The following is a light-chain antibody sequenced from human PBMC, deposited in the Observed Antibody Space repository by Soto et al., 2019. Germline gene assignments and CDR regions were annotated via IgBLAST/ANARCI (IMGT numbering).Light chain of an antibody. CDR1: QSVSSY. CDR2: DAS. Sequence: EIVLKQSPATLSLSKGERATLSCRASQSVSSYLAWYQQRPGQAPRLLIYDASNRATGVPARFSGSGSGTDFTLTISSLEPEDFAVYYCQQRSSWPPTFGHVTLLEIK. J-gene: IGKJ5*01. V-gene: IGKV3-11*01. CDR3: QQRSSWPPT.